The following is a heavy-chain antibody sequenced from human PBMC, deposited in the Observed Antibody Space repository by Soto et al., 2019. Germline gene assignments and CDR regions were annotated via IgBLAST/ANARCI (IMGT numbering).Heavy chain of an antibody. D-gene: IGHD3-22*01. CDR3: ARYEYYYDSSGYTPY. V-gene: IGHV4-61*01. Sequence: SETLSLTCTVSGGSVSSGSYYWSWIRQPPGKGLEWIGYIYYSGSTNYNPSLKSRVTISVDTSKNQFSLKLSSVTAADTAVYYCARYEYYYDSSGYTPYWGPGTLVTVSS. CDR1: GGSVSSGSYY. CDR2: IYYSGST. J-gene: IGHJ4*02.